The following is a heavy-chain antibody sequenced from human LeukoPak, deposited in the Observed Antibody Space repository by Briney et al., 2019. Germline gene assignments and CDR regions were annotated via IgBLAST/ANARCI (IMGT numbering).Heavy chain of an antibody. CDR3: ARDQRRVPDY. Sequence: AGSLRLSCAASGFTFSDYYMSWIRQAPGQGLERVSYISSSGSTIYYADSVKGRFTISRDNAKNSLYLQMNSLRAEDTAVYYCARDQRRVPDYWGQGTLVTVSS. J-gene: IGHJ4*02. CDR1: GFTFSDYY. CDR2: ISSSGSTI. V-gene: IGHV3-11*01.